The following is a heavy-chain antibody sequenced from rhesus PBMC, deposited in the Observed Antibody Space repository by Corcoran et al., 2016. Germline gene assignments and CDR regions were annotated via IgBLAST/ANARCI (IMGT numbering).Heavy chain of an antibody. CDR1: GYTFTNYG. D-gene: IGHD6-19*01. V-gene: IGHV7-114*01. CDR2: INTDTGNP. Sequence: QVQLVQSGAEVKQPGASVKVSCKAAGYTFTNYGMNWVRQAHGQRLEGMGWINTDTGNPTYAQGFKERFTFSMDTSISTAYLQISSLKAEDTAVYYCARQGGSNLDFDYWGQGVLVAVSS. J-gene: IGHJ4*01. CDR3: ARQGGSNLDFDY.